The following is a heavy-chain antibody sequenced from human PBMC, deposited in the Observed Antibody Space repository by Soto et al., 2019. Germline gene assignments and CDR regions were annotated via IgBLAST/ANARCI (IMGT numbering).Heavy chain of an antibody. CDR3: ARLHSAVPHS. V-gene: IGHV4-39*01. D-gene: IGHD6-13*01. CDR1: GDSISGSPYF. J-gene: IGHJ4*02. Sequence: QVQLQESGPGLVMPSETLSLTCTVSGDSISGSPYFCGWIRQPPGKRLEWIGSIFYDGYTLYTPSLESRVTISVDTSKNQFSVKVTSVSDGDTAMYFCARLHSAVPHSWGKGILVTVSS. CDR2: IFYDGYT.